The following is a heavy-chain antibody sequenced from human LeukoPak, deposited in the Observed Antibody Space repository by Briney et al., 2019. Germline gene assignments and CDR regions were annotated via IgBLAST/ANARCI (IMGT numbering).Heavy chain of an antibody. CDR2: IYDSGRT. CDR1: GGSISSYH. J-gene: IGHJ4*02. Sequence: SETLSLTCTVSGGSISSYHWSWIRQPPGKGLEWIGYIYDSGRTKYNPSLKSRVTISEDTSKNQFSLKLNSVTAADTAVYYCARHEPGPYYFDCWGQGTLVTVSS. V-gene: IGHV4-59*08. CDR3: ARHEPGPYYFDC.